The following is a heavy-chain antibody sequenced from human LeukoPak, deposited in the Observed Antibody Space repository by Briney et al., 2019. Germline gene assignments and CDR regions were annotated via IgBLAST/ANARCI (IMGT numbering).Heavy chain of an antibody. Sequence: GGSLRLSCAASGFTFSLYDMHWVRQATGKSLEWVSGIGTVGDTYYADSVKGRFTISRENAKNSLSLQMDSLRAGDTVVYYCTRDLREGTTPDASDIWGQGTMVTVSS. CDR3: TRDLREGTTPDASDI. CDR2: IGTVGDT. CDR1: GFTFSLYD. J-gene: IGHJ3*02. V-gene: IGHV3-13*01. D-gene: IGHD1-7*01.